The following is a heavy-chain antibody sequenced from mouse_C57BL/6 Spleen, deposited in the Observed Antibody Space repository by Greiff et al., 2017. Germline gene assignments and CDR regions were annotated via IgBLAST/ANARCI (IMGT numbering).Heavy chain of an antibody. J-gene: IGHJ4*01. CDR3: ARGLWAMDY. D-gene: IGHD6-5*01. V-gene: IGHV1-82*01. CDR1: GYAFSSSW. CDR2: IYPGDGDT. Sequence: VQLQQSGPELVKPGASVKISCKASGYAFSSSWMNWVKQRPGKGLEWIGRIYPGDGDTNYNGKFKGKATLTADKSSSTAYMQLSSLTAEDAAVYFCARGLWAMDYWGQGTSVTVSS.